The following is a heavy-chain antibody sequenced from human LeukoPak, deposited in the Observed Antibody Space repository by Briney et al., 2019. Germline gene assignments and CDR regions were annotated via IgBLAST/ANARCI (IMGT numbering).Heavy chain of an antibody. Sequence: SETLSLTCTVSGGSISSYYWSWIRQPAGKGLEWIGRIYTSGSTNYNPSLKSRVTISVDTSKNQFSLKLSSVTAADTAVYYCAREGHGDSSGYPGLAEDYWGQGTLVTVSS. J-gene: IGHJ4*02. CDR2: IYTSGST. CDR3: AREGHGDSSGYPGLAEDY. CDR1: GGSISSYY. V-gene: IGHV4-4*07. D-gene: IGHD3-22*01.